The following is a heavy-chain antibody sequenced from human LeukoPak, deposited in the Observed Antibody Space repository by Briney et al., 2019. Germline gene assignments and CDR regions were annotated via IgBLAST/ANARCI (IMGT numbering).Heavy chain of an antibody. CDR1: GGSFSGYY. J-gene: IGHJ4*02. V-gene: IGHV4-34*01. CDR2: INHSGST. D-gene: IGHD2-2*01. CDR3: ARGGSIVVVPAKGYYFDY. Sequence: SETLSLTCAVYGGSFSGYYWSWIRQPPGKGLEWIGEINHSGSTNYNPSLESRVTISVDTSKNQFSLKLSSVTAADTAVYYCARGGSIVVVPAKGYYFDYWGQGTLVTVSS.